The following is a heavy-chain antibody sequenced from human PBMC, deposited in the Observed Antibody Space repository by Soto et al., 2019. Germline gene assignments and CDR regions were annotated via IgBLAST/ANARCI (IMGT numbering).Heavy chain of an antibody. CDR3: AIRWGYRLLEPRAYFEY. CDR2: ISGRGDKK. Sequence: EVQLLESGGGLVQPGGSLRLSCAASGFTFSSSAMSWVRQAPGKGLEWVSAISGRGDKKYHAESVEGRLTISRDNSKNTLYLEMKRLRVDDIAVYYCAIRWGYRLLEPRAYFEYWGQGTLVPVS. CDR1: GFTFSSSA. D-gene: IGHD3-3*01. V-gene: IGHV3-23*01. J-gene: IGHJ4*02.